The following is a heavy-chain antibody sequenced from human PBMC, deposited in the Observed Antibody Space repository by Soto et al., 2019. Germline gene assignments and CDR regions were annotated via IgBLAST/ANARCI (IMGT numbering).Heavy chain of an antibody. D-gene: IGHD6-13*01. CDR1: VGTLSSYT. V-gene: IGHV1-69*02. J-gene: IGHJ5*02. Sequence: SVKVSCKASVGTLSSYTISWGRQAPGQGLEWVGRIIPILGITNYAQKFQGTVTTTADKSTSTAYMELSSLRSEDTAVYYCARSGIAAAGRTDHWGQGTLVTVSS. CDR3: ARSGIAAAGRTDH. CDR2: IIPILGIT.